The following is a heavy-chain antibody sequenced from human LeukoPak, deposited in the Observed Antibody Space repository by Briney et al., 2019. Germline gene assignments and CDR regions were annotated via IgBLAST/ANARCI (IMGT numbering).Heavy chain of an antibody. CDR2: IRSSSSYI. CDR1: GFTFSSYS. J-gene: IGHJ4*02. V-gene: IGHV3-21*01. D-gene: IGHD6-6*01. Sequence: GGSLRLSCAASGFTFSSYSMNWVRQAPGKGLEWVSSIRSSSSYIYYADSLKGRFTISRDNAKNSLYLQMNSLRAEDSAVYYCARDGPSIAADFDCWGQGTLVTISS. CDR3: ARDGPSIAADFDC.